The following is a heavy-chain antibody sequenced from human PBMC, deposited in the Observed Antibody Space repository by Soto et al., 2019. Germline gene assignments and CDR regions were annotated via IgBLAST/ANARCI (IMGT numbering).Heavy chain of an antibody. J-gene: IGHJ5*02. CDR2: VYYSGST. CDR1: GGSVNSGIHY. Sequence: SETLSLTCAVSGGSVNSGIHYWSWIRQPPGKGLEWIGDVYYSGSTHYSASLRSRVTISLDTSKNQFSLKVTSVTAADTATYFCARFHLYSYGSANWFDPWGQGTLVTVSS. V-gene: IGHV4-61*01. CDR3: ARFHLYSYGSANWFDP. D-gene: IGHD5-18*01.